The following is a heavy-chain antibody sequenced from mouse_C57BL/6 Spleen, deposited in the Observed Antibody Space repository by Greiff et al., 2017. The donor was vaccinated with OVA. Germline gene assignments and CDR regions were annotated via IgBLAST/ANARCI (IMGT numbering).Heavy chain of an antibody. CDR1: GFTFSDYY. CDR2: ISNGGGST. Sequence: DVMLVESGGGLVQPGGSLELSCAASGFTFSDYYMYWVRQTPEKRLEWVAYISNGGGSTYYPDTVKGRFTISRDNAKNTLYLQMSRLKSEDTAMYYSARPHGSSYWYFDVWGTGTTVTVSS. CDR3: ARPHGSSYWYFDV. D-gene: IGHD1-1*01. J-gene: IGHJ1*03. V-gene: IGHV5-12*01.